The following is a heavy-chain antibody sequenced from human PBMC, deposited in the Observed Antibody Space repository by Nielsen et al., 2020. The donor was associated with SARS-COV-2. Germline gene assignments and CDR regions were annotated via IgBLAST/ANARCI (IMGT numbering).Heavy chain of an antibody. Sequence: SVKVSCKASGYTFTSYYMHWVRQAPGQGLEWMGRIIPILGTANYAQKFQGRVTITADESTSTAYMELSSLRSEDTAVYYCAADIVVVPAAASYGMDVWGQGTTVTVSS. CDR1: GYTFTSYY. CDR2: IIPILGTA. D-gene: IGHD2-2*01. CDR3: AADIVVVPAAASYGMDV. V-gene: IGHV1-69*11. J-gene: IGHJ6*02.